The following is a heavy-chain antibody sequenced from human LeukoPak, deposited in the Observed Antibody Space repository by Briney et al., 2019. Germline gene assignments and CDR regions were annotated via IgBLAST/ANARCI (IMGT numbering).Heavy chain of an antibody. J-gene: IGHJ6*03. CDR2: ISWNTYDI. D-gene: IGHD1-26*01. CDR1: GFTFDEYA. CDR3: AKGVGTSYHYHMDV. Sequence: GGSLRLSCAASGFTFDEYAMHWVRLPPGKGLEWVAGISWNTYDIGYADSVKGRFTISRDNAKNSLYLQMNSLRDEVMALYYCAKGVGTSYHYHMDVWGKGTTVIVSS. V-gene: IGHV3-9*03.